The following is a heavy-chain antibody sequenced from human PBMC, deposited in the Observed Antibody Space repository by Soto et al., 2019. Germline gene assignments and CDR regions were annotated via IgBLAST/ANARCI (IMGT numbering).Heavy chain of an antibody. CDR1: GFTFSSYW. D-gene: IGHD2-2*02. CDR2: INIDGSST. V-gene: IGHV3-74*03. Sequence: GGSLRLSCAASGFTFSSYWMHWVRQAPGKGLVWVSRINIDGSSTTYADSVKGRFTISRDNSKNTLYLQMNSLRAEDTAVYYCAKVFRYPTPESFDYWCQGTLVTVSA. CDR3: AKVFRYPTPESFDY. J-gene: IGHJ4*02.